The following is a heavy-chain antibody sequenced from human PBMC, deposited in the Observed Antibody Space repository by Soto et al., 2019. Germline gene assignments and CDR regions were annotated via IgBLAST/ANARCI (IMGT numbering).Heavy chain of an antibody. CDR2: ISSSGGDT. CDR1: GFTFSNYA. V-gene: IGHV3-23*01. Sequence: VQLLDSGGGLMQPGGSLRVSCAASGFTFSNYAMNWARQAPGKGPEWVSAISSSGGDTYYADSVKGRFTISRDNSKNTLYLQMNSLRVEDTAIYYCAKGELGSSSRYDLEYWGQGTLVTVSS. D-gene: IGHD6-13*01. J-gene: IGHJ4*02. CDR3: AKGELGSSSRYDLEY.